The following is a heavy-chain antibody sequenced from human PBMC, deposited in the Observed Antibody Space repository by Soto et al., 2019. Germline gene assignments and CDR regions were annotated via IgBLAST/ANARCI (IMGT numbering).Heavy chain of an antibody. V-gene: IGHV1-3*05. Sequence: QVQLVQSGAEEKKPGASVKVSCKASGYTFTSYAMHWVRQAPGQRLEWMGWINAGNGNTKHSQKLQGRDTITTDTSASTAYMELSILRSEDKAVYYCARDVAAADYWGQGTLVTVSS. CDR1: GYTFTSYA. CDR2: INAGNGNT. J-gene: IGHJ4*02. CDR3: ARDVAAADY. D-gene: IGHD6-13*01.